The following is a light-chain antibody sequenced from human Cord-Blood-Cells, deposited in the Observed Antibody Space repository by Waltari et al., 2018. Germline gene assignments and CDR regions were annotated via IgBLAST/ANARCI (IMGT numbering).Light chain of an antibody. CDR1: SSDVGSYNL. V-gene: IGLV2-23*02. CDR3: CSYAGSSTSWV. CDR2: EVS. Sequence: PASVSGSPGQSITISCTGTSSDVGSYNLVSWYQQHPGKAPKLMIYEVSKRPSGVSNRFSGSKSGNTASLTISGLQAEDEADYYCCSYAGSSTSWVFGGGTKLTVL. J-gene: IGLJ3*02.